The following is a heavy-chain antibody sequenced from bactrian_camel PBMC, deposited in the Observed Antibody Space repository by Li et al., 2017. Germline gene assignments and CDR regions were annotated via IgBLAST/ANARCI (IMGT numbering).Heavy chain of an antibody. D-gene: IGHD2*01. J-gene: IGHJ4*01. CDR3: VTRDKRSDVYYHFLS. V-gene: IGHV3S40*01. CDR1: GFTFSTYA. Sequence: DVQLVESGGGLVQPGGSLRLSCAASGFTFSTYAMSWVRQAPGKGLECVSGINVDSGTTSYADSVKGRFTISRDNAKNTVFLQMNTLKSEDTALYYCVTRDKRSDVYYHFLSWGQGTQVTVS. CDR2: INVDSGTT.